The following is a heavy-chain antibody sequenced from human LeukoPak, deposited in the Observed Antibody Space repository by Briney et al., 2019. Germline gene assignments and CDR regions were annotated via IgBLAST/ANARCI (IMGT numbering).Heavy chain of an antibody. D-gene: IGHD2/OR15-2a*01. J-gene: IGHJ4*02. V-gene: IGHV3-7*04. CDR1: GFTFSSSY. CDR2: RKEDGSAK. CDR3: VRGFRSDY. Sequence: GGSLRLSCAASGFTFSSSYMTWVRQAPGKGLEWVTNRKEDGSAKYYVASVKGRFTISRDNTKNSLYLQMNSLRAADPAIYYCVRGFRSDYWGQGTLVSVSS.